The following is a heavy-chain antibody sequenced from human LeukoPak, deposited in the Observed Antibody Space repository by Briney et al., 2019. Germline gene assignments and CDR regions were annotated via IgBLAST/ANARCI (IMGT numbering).Heavy chain of an antibody. CDR1: GGSISSGDYI. J-gene: IGHJ4*02. CDR2: MHYGGSP. CDR3: TRGLPSDKTDY. D-gene: IGHD2-15*01. Sequence: SETLSLTCTVSGGSISSGDYIWTWIRQPPGKGLEWIGRMHYGGSPSYNPSLQSRVTISADTSKNQFSLSLYSVTAADTAVYYCTRGLPSDKTDYWGQGTLVTVSS. V-gene: IGHV4-30-4*01.